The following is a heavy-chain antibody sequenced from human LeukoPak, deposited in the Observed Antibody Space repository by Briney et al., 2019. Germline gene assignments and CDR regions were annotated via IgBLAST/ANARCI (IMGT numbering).Heavy chain of an antibody. J-gene: IGHJ2*01. CDR2: IYTSGTT. Sequence: SETLSLTCTVSGGSISSGSYYWSWIRQPAGKGLEWIGRIYTSGTTNYNPSLKSRVTISLDTSKNQFSLKLSSVTAADTAVYYCARDRGDGHNYNWYFDLWGRGTLVTVSS. CDR1: GGSISSGSYY. CDR3: ARDRGDGHNYNWYFDL. D-gene: IGHD5-24*01. V-gene: IGHV4-61*02.